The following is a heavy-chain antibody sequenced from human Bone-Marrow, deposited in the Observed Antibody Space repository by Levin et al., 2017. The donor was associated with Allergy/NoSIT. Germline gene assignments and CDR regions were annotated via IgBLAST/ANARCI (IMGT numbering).Heavy chain of an antibody. CDR3: ARLIRGYTASGGF. V-gene: IGHV3-48*03. CDR2: ISGTGANL. CDR1: GFTFSSYE. D-gene: IGHD5-12*01. J-gene: IGHJ4*02. Sequence: GESLKISCAASGFTFSSYEMNWVRQAPGKGPEWVAYISGTGANLHYADSVKGRFIISRDNARNSLYLQMNSLRAEDTAVYSCARLIRGYTASGGFWGQGTLVIVSS.